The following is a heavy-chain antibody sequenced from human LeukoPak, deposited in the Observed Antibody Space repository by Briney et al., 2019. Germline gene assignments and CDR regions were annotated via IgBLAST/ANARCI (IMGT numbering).Heavy chain of an antibody. Sequence: GGSRRLSCAASGFTFSNAWMSWVRQAPGKGLKWVGRIKSTTDGGTTDYAAPVKGRFTISRDDSKNTLYLQMNSLKAEDTAVYYCTTSSGWYHYWGQGTLVTVSS. D-gene: IGHD6-19*01. V-gene: IGHV3-15*01. J-gene: IGHJ4*02. CDR3: TTSSGWYHY. CDR2: IKSTTDGGTT. CDR1: GFTFSNAW.